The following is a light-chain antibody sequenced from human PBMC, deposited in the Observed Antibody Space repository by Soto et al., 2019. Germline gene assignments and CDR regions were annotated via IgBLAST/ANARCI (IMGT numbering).Light chain of an antibody. J-gene: IGLJ3*02. CDR3: SSHAGSNNLV. CDR1: SSDFGDDKY. CDR2: GVS. Sequence: QSALTQPASVSGSPGQSITMSCTGSSSDFGDDKYVTWYQQQPGKGPNLLIYGVSKRPFGVPDRFSGSKSGNTASLTVSGLQAEDEADYYCSSHAGSNNLVFGGGTKLTVL. V-gene: IGLV2-8*01.